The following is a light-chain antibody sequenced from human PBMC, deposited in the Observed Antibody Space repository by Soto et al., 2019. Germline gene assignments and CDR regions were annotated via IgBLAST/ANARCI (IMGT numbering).Light chain of an antibody. CDR2: KVS. CDR1: QSLVYSDGNTY. CDR3: MQGTHWPPMT. Sequence: DVVITQSPLSLPVTLGQPASISCRSSQSLVYSDGNTYLSWFQLRPGQSPRRLIYKVSNRDSGVPDRFSGSGSGTDLTVIISRVEADDVGVYYCMQGTHWPPMTFGHGTKVEIK. J-gene: IGKJ1*01. V-gene: IGKV2-30*01.